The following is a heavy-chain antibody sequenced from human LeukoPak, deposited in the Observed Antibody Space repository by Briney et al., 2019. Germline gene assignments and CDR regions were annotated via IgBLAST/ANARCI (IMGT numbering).Heavy chain of an antibody. V-gene: IGHV4-59*01. D-gene: IGHD6-13*01. CDR2: IYYSGST. Sequence: PSETLSLTCTVSGGSISSYYWSWIRQPPGKGLEWIGSIYYSGSTYYNPSLKSRVTISVDTSKNQFSLKLSSVTAADTAVYYCAREWDSSPGDAFDIWGQGTMVTVSS. J-gene: IGHJ3*02. CDR3: AREWDSSPGDAFDI. CDR1: GGSISSYY.